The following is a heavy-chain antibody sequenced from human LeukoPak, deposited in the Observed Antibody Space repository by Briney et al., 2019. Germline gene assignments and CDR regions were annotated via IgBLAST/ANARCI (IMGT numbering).Heavy chain of an antibody. J-gene: IGHJ4*02. CDR2: INLADSDT. CDR1: GYSFTSYW. V-gene: IGHV5-51*01. CDR3: ARGEGGYNYAF. D-gene: IGHD5-24*01. Sequence: GESLKISCKASGYSFTSYWIAWVRQMPGKGLEWMGIINLADSDTRYSLSIQGQVTISADRSISTAYLQWSSLKASDTAMYYCARGEGGYNYAFWGQGTLVSVSS.